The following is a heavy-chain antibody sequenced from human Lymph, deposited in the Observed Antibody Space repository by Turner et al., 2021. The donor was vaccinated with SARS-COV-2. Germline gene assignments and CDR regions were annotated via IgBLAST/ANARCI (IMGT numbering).Heavy chain of an antibody. CDR1: GGPISSSY. V-gene: IGHV4-59*08. CDR2: IYYSGST. Sequence: QVQLQESGPGLVKPSETLSLTCTVSGGPISSSYWSWIRQPPGKGLEWIGYIYYSGSTNYNPSLKSRVTISVDTSKNQFSLRLSSVTAADTAVYYCARGFDYWGQGTLVTVSS. CDR3: ARGFDY. J-gene: IGHJ4*02.